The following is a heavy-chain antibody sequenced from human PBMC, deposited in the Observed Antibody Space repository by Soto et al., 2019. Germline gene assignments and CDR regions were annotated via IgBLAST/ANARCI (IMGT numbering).Heavy chain of an antibody. CDR2: IRNDGSDK. Sequence: GGSLRLSSAASGFIFSPYGIHWVGQAPGKGLEWVALIRNDGSDKYYAESVTGRFTISRDNSKNTVYLQMNSLRAEDTALYFCARAPRMAPFDIWGQGTMVTVSS. CDR3: ARAPRMAPFDI. V-gene: IGHV3-33*01. J-gene: IGHJ3*02. CDR1: GFIFSPYG.